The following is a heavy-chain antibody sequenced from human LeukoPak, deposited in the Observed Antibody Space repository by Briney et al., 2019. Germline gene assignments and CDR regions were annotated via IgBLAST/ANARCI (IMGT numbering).Heavy chain of an antibody. D-gene: IGHD4-17*01. J-gene: IGHJ4*02. Sequence: SETLSLTCAVYGGSFSGYYWSWIRQPPGKGLEWIGYIHHSGSSNYSPSLKSRVAISLDTSKNQFSLKVNSMTAAATAVYYCARDHGDYGDYGNYDYWGQGILVTVSS. V-gene: IGHV4-59*01. CDR3: ARDHGDYGDYGNYDY. CDR1: GGSFSGYY. CDR2: IHHSGSS.